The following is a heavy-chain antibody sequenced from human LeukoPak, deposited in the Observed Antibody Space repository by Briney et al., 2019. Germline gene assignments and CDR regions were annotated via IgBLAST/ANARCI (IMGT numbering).Heavy chain of an antibody. CDR1: GFTVSSNY. CDR3: SRGSYDLWSGFSY. Sequence: PGGSLRLSCAASGFTVSSNYMSWVRQAPGKGLEWVSVIYSGGSTYYADSVKGRFTISRDNAKKSVYLQMTALRADDTAVYYCSRGSYDLWSGFSYWGQGTLVTVSS. V-gene: IGHV3-66*01. J-gene: IGHJ4*02. D-gene: IGHD3-3*01. CDR2: IYSGGST.